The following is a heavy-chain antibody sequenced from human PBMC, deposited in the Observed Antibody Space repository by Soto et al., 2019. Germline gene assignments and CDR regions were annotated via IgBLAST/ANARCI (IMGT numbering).Heavy chain of an antibody. CDR3: ARDISRFPDY. D-gene: IGHD3-3*01. Sequence: QVQLVESGGGVVQPGRSLRLSCAASGFTFSSYAMHWVRQAPGKGLEWVAVISYDGSNKYYADSVKGRFTISRDNSKNTLYLQMNSLRAEDTAVYYCARDISRFPDYWGQGTLVTVSS. V-gene: IGHV3-30-3*01. CDR1: GFTFSSYA. J-gene: IGHJ4*02. CDR2: ISYDGSNK.